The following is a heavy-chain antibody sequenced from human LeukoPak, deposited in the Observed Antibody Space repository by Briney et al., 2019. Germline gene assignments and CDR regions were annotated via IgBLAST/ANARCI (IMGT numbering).Heavy chain of an antibody. Sequence: GGSLRLSCAAPGFTFSDYYMSWIRQAPGKGLEWVSYISSSGSTIYYADSVKGRFTISRDNAKNSLYLQMNSLRAEDTAVHYCARSVTFGGVIVPFDYWGQGTLVTVSS. CDR1: GFTFSDYY. J-gene: IGHJ4*02. V-gene: IGHV3-11*01. CDR3: ARSVTFGGVIVPFDY. CDR2: ISSSGSTI. D-gene: IGHD3-16*02.